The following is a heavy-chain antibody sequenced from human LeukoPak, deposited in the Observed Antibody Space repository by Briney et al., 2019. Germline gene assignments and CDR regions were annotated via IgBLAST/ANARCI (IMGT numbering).Heavy chain of an antibody. CDR3: ARDNDSGSHYFVY. D-gene: IGHD3-10*01. V-gene: IGHV4-59*01. Sequence: SETLSLTCTVSGGSISNYYWSWIRQPPGKGLEYIGYIYYSGSTNYNPSLKSRVTISVDTSKNQFSLKLRSVTAADTAVYYCARDNDSGSHYFVYWGQGTLVTVSS. CDR2: IYYSGST. J-gene: IGHJ4*02. CDR1: GGSISNYY.